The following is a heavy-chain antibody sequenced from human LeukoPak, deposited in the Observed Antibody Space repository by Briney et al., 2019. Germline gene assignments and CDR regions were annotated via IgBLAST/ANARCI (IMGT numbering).Heavy chain of an antibody. CDR3: ARAEDSGSYYYFDY. CDR1: GGTFSSYV. CDR2: IIPIFGTA. Sequence: GASVKVSCKASGGTFSSYVINWVRQAPGQGLEWMGGIIPIFGTANYAQKFQGRVTITADKSTSTAYMELSSLRSEDTAVYYCARAEDSGSYYYFDYWGQGTLVTVSS. V-gene: IGHV1-69*06. J-gene: IGHJ4*02. D-gene: IGHD1-26*01.